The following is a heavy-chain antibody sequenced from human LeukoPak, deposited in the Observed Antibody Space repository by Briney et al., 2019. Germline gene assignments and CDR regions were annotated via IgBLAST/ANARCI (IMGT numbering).Heavy chain of an antibody. CDR1: GFTFSSYG. D-gene: IGHD6-13*01. CDR2: IRYDGSNK. V-gene: IGHV3-30*02. Sequence: GGSLRLSCAASGFTFSSYGMHWVRQAPGKGLEWVAFIRYDGSNKYYADSVKGRFTISRDNSKNTLYLQMNSLRAEDTAVYYCARLYSSSWSMFDPWGQGTLVTVSS. J-gene: IGHJ5*02. CDR3: ARLYSSSWSMFDP.